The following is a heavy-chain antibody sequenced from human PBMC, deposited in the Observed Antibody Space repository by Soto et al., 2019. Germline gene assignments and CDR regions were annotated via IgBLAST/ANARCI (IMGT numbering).Heavy chain of an antibody. CDR2: VHSDGTTT. Sequence: EVQLVESGGGLVQPGESLRLSCAASGFTFDYYLMHWVRQAPGKGLVWVSRVHSDGTTTTYADSVKGRFTISRDNARNTLSLQMSSLRAEDTAIYYCARGDRGGFDFWGHGTVVTVSS. J-gene: IGHJ3*01. CDR1: GFTFDYYL. V-gene: IGHV3-74*01. D-gene: IGHD3-10*01. CDR3: ARGDRGGFDF.